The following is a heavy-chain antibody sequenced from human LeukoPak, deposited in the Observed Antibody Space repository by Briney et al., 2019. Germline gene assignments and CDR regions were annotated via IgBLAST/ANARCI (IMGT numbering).Heavy chain of an antibody. CDR1: GGSIRSYY. CDR3: ARVTGYMIEDYFDY. CDR2: IYYSGST. J-gene: IGHJ4*02. Sequence: SETLSLTCTVSGGSIRSYYWSWIRQPPGKGLEWIGYIYYSGSTNYNPSLKSRVTISVDTSKNQFSLRLRSVTAADTAVYYCARVTGYMIEDYFDYWGQGTLVTVSS. D-gene: IGHD3-22*01. V-gene: IGHV4-59*01.